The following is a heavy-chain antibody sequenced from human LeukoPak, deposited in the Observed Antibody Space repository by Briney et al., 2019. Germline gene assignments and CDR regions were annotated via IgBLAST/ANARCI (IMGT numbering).Heavy chain of an antibody. CDR3: ARHRYYYDSSGYYYQP. D-gene: IGHD3-22*01. CDR2: IYSSGST. CDR1: GGSISNYF. J-gene: IGHJ5*02. Sequence: PSETLSLTCSVSGGSISNYFWTWIRQPPGKGLEWIGYIYSSGSTNYNPSLKSRVTISVDTSKNQFSLRLSSVTAADTAVYYCARHRYYYDSSGYYYQPWGQGTLVTVSS. V-gene: IGHV4-59*01.